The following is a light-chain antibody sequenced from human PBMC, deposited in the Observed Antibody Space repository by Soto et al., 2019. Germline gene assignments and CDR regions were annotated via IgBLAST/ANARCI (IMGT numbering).Light chain of an antibody. CDR2: GAS. CDR1: QSVSSSY. J-gene: IGKJ1*01. CDR3: QQYGSSPSWT. Sequence: EIVLTQSPGTLSLSPGERATLSCRASQSVSSSYLAWYQQKPGQAPRLLIYGASSRATGIPDRFSGSGSGTDFTLTISRLELEDFAVYYCQQYGSSPSWTFGQGT. V-gene: IGKV3-20*01.